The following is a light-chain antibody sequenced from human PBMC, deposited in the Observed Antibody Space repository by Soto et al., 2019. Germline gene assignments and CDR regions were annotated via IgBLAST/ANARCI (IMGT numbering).Light chain of an antibody. V-gene: IGLV1-44*01. CDR2: YDN. CDR3: SSYTSSSTSRV. Sequence: QSVLTQPPSASGTPGQRVTISCSGSNSNIGSNTVNWYQQLPGTAPKLLIYYDNLRPSGVPDRISGSKSGTSASLAISGLQAEDEADYYCSSYTSSSTSRVFGGGTKVTVL. CDR1: NSNIGSNT. J-gene: IGLJ2*01.